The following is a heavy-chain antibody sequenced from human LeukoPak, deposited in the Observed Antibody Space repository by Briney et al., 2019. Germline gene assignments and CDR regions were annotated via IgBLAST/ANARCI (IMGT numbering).Heavy chain of an antibody. CDR1: GFTFGDYY. CDR3: ARDKLIRSGYWGSRVDTDC. J-gene: IGHJ4*02. D-gene: IGHD5-18*01. CDR2: ISSSGRTI. V-gene: IGHV3-11*04. Sequence: GGSLRLSCAASGFTFGDYYMSWIRQGPGKGLEWVSYISSSGRTINYADSVKGRFTISRDNAKNSLYLQMNSLRAEDTAVYYCARDKLIRSGYWGSRVDTDCWGQGTLVTVSS.